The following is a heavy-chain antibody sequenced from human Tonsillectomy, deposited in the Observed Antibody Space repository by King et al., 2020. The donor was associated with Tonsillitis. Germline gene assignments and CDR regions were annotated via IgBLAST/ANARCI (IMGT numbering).Heavy chain of an antibody. V-gene: IGHV3-11*01. CDR3: ARGPRRYYYYMDV. CDR1: GFTFSDYY. J-gene: IGHJ6*03. Sequence: VQLVESGGGVVKPGGSLRLSCAASGFTFSDYYMSWIRQAPGKGLEWVSYISSSGSTIYYVDSVKGRFTISRDNDKNSLYLHMNSLRAEDTAVYYCARGPRRYYYYMDVWGTGTTVTVSS. CDR2: ISSSGSTI.